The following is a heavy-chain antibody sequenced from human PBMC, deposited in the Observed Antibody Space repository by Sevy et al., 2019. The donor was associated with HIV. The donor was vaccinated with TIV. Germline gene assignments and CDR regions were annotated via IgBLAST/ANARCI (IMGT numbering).Heavy chain of an antibody. J-gene: IGHJ4*02. V-gene: IGHV3-23*01. CDR3: AKDRVSGTYYTGDFDY. CDR1: GFTFRTYV. D-gene: IGHD3-10*01. CDR2: MSGSGGDT. Sequence: GGSLRLSCAASGFTFRTYVMTWVRQAPGKGLEWVSVMSGSGGDTYYADFVKGRFTISRDNSNNTLYLQMNSLRAEDTAVYYCAKDRVSGTYYTGDFDYWGQGTLVTVSS.